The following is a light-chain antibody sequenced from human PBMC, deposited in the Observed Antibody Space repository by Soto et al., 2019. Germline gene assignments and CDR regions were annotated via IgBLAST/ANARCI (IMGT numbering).Light chain of an antibody. Sequence: DIQMTPSPSSLSASVGDRVTITCRASQSISSYLNWYQQNPGKAPKLLIYAASSLQSGVPSRFSGSESGTDLTLTISSLQPEDFATYYCQQSYCTPITFGQGTRLEIK. J-gene: IGKJ5*01. CDR3: QQSYCTPIT. CDR2: AAS. CDR1: QSISSY. V-gene: IGKV1-39*01.